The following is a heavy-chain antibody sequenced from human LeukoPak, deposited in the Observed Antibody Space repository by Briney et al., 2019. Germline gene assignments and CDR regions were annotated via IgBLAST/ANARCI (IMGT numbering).Heavy chain of an antibody. J-gene: IGHJ5*02. V-gene: IGHV3-15*01. CDR3: TTGARVPAASDWFDP. CDR2: IKSKTDGGTT. Sequence: GGSLRLSCAASGFTFSNAWMSWVRLAPGKGLEWVGRIKSKTDGGTTDYAAPVKGRFTISRDDSKNTLYLQMNSLKTEDTAVYYCTTGARVPAASDWFDPWGQGTLVTVSS. D-gene: IGHD2-2*01. CDR1: GFTFSNAW.